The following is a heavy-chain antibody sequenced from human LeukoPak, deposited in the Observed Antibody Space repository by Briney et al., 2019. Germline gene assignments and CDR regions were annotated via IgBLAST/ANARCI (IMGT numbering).Heavy chain of an antibody. D-gene: IGHD6-6*01. CDR1: GFAFSSYA. CDR3: ARGGTARPYYYYGLDV. Sequence: GRSLRLSCAASGFAFSSYAMHWVRQAPGKGLEWVAVISYDGSNKYYADSVKGRFTISRDNSKNTLYLQMNSLRAGDTAVYYCARGGTARPYYYYGLDVWGQGTTVTVSS. J-gene: IGHJ6*02. CDR2: ISYDGSNK. V-gene: IGHV3-30*14.